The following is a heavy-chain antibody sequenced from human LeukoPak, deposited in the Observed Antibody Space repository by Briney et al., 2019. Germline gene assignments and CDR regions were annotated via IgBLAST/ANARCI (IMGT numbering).Heavy chain of an antibody. CDR3: ARDSCGSPSCFDY. J-gene: IGHJ4*02. CDR2: IYSGGST. CDR1: GFTVSSSY. Sequence: GGSLRLSCAASGFTVSSSYMSWVRQAPGKGLEWVSVIYSGGSTYYADSVKGRFTISRDQSKNTLFLQVNSLRAEDTAVYYCARDSCGSPSCFDYWGPGTLVTVSS. D-gene: IGHD2-2*01. V-gene: IGHV3-53*01.